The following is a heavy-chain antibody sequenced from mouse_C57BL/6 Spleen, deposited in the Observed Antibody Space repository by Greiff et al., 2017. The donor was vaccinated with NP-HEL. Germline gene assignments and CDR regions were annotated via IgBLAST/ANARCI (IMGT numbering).Heavy chain of an antibody. Sequence: VQLQQSGAELVKPGASVKISCKASGYAFSSYWMNWVKQRPGKGLEWIGQIYPGDGDTNYNGKFKGKATLTADKSSSTAYMQLSSLTSEDSAVYFWARVYDGYYPWYFDVWGTGTTVTVSS. V-gene: IGHV1-80*01. CDR2: IYPGDGDT. CDR3: ARVYDGYYPWYFDV. J-gene: IGHJ1*03. D-gene: IGHD2-3*01. CDR1: GYAFSSYW.